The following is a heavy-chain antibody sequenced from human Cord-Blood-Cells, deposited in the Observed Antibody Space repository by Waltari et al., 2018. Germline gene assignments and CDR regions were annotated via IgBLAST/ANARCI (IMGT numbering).Heavy chain of an antibody. CDR1: GGSFSGYY. Sequence: QVQLQQWGAGLLKPSETLSLTCAVYGGSFSGYYWSWIRQPPGKGLEWIGELNHSGSTNYNPSLKSRVTISVDTSKNQFSLKLSSVTAADTAVYYCARFLSGQLSIDYWGQGTLVTVSS. D-gene: IGHD6-6*01. J-gene: IGHJ4*02. CDR2: LNHSGST. V-gene: IGHV4-34*01. CDR3: ARFLSGQLSIDY.